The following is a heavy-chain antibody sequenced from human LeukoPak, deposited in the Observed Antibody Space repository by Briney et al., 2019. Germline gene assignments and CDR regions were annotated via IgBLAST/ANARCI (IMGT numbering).Heavy chain of an antibody. CDR3: AKDQWELESHDAFDI. J-gene: IGHJ3*02. D-gene: IGHD1-26*01. CDR2: ISGSGGST. CDR1: GFTFSSYA. Sequence: GGSLRLSCAASGFTFSSYAMSWVRQAPGKGLEWVSAISGSGGSTYYADSVKGRFTNSRDNSKNTLYLQMNSLRAEDTAVYYCAKDQWELESHDAFDIWGQGTMVTVSS. V-gene: IGHV3-23*01.